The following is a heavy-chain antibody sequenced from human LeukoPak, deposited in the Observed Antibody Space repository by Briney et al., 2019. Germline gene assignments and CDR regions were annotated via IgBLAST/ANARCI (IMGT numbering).Heavy chain of an antibody. CDR2: ISTDNGDT. CDR3: ARFWSGYLPDY. D-gene: IGHD3-3*01. Sequence: ASVRVSFKPSGYSFTTYGIGWVRRAPGQGLEWMGLISTDNGDTNYAPNFQGRVAMTTDTSTSTAYMELRSLRSDDTAVYYCARFWSGYLPDYWGQGTLVTVSS. J-gene: IGHJ4*02. CDR1: GYSFTTYG. V-gene: IGHV1-18*01.